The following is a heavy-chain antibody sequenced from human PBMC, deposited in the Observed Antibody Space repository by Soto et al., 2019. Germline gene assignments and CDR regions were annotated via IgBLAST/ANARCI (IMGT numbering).Heavy chain of an antibody. CDR2: ISYDGSNK. Sequence: VQLVESGGGVVQPGRSLRLSCAASGFTFSSYGMHWVRQAPGKGLEWVAVISYDGSNKYYADSVKGRFTISRDNSKNTLYLQMNSLRSEDTAVYYCAKDTRGDYGFVDYWGQGTLVTVSS. V-gene: IGHV3-30*18. CDR1: GFTFSSYG. D-gene: IGHD4-17*01. CDR3: AKDTRGDYGFVDY. J-gene: IGHJ4*02.